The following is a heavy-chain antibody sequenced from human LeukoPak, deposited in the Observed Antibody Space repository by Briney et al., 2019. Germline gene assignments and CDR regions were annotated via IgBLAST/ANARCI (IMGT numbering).Heavy chain of an antibody. CDR3: AKDASYISTPFDY. D-gene: IGHD6-13*01. CDR2: ISSSSSYI. Sequence: GGSLRLSCAASGFTFSSYSMNWVRLAPGKGLEWVSSISSSSSYIYYADSVKGRFTISRANAKNSLYLKMNSLRAEDTAVYYCAKDASYISTPFDYWGQGTLVTVSS. J-gene: IGHJ4*02. V-gene: IGHV3-21*01. CDR1: GFTFSSYS.